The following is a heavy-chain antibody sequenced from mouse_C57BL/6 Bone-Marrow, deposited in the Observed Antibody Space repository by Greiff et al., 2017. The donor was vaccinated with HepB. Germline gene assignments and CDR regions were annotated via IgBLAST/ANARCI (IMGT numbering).Heavy chain of an antibody. CDR2: IYPRDGST. V-gene: IGHV1-85*01. CDR1: GYTFTSYD. J-gene: IGHJ3*01. CDR3: ARRGYDVWFAY. D-gene: IGHD2-2*01. Sequence: QVQLQQSGPELVKPGASVKLSCKASGYTFTSYDINWVKQRPGQGLEWIGWIYPRDGSTKYNEKFKGKATLTVDTSSSTAYMELHSLTSEDSAVYFCARRGYDVWFAYWGQGTLVTVSA.